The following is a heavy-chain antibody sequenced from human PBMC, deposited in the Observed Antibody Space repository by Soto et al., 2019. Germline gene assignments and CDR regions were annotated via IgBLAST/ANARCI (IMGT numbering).Heavy chain of an antibody. CDR2: IYYSGST. Sequence: LSLTCTVSGGSISSSSYYWGWIRQPPGKGLEWIGSIYYSGSTYYNPSLKSRVTISVDTSKNQFSLKLSSVTAADTAVYYCARQDLGGPLRYSSSWSVGAFDIWGQGTMVTVSS. CDR1: GGSISSSSYY. V-gene: IGHV4-39*01. J-gene: IGHJ3*02. D-gene: IGHD6-13*01. CDR3: ARQDLGGPLRYSSSWSVGAFDI.